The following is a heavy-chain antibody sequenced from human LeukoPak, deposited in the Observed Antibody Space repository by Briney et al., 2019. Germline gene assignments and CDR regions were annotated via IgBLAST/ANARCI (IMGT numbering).Heavy chain of an antibody. V-gene: IGHV3-23*01. CDR1: GFTVSSDY. CDR3: AKNPGIAAAGNDY. Sequence: GGSLRLSCAASGFTVSSDYMTWVRQAPGKGLEWVSAISGSGGSTYYADSVKGRFTISRDNSKNTLYLQMNSLRAEDTAVYYCAKNPGIAAAGNDYWGQGTLVTVSS. D-gene: IGHD6-13*01. CDR2: ISGSGGST. J-gene: IGHJ4*02.